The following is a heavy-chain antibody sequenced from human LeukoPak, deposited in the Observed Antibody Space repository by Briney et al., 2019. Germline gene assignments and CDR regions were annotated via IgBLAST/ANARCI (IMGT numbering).Heavy chain of an antibody. V-gene: IGHV1-18*01. CDR3: ARVRFLERTVPNWFDP. Sequence: GASVKVSCKAPGYTFTSYGISWVRQAPGQGLEWMGWISAYNGNTNYAQKLQGRVTMTTDTSTSTAYMELRSLRSDDTAVYYCARVRFLERTVPNWFDPWGQGTLVTVSS. CDR2: ISAYNGNT. CDR1: GYTFTSYG. J-gene: IGHJ5*02. D-gene: IGHD3-3*01.